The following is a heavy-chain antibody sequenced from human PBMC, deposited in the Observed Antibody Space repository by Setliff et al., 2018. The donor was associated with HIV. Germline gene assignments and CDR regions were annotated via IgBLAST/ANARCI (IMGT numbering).Heavy chain of an antibody. J-gene: IGHJ6*03. D-gene: IGHD4-17*01. CDR3: ASLAVTQRYYYYYMDV. CDR1: GGSISSYY. V-gene: IGHV4-4*07. Sequence: SETLSLTCSVSGGSISSYYWTWIRQPAGKGLEWIGRVYTSGSSNYNPSLKSRVTMSIDTSKNQFSLKLSSVTAADTAVYYCASLAVTQRYYYYYMDVWGKGTTVTVSS. CDR2: VYTSGSS.